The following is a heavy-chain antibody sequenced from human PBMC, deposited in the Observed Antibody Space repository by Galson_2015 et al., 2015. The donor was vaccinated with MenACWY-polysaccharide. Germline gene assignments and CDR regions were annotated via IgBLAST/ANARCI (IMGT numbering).Heavy chain of an antibody. Sequence: SLRLSCAASGFIFSNYDMNWVRQAPGKGLEWVSFISDSSSNKYYADSVKGRFTISRDNAKNLVFMQMNNLRGDDTAVYYCARDWGRSRWDWGQGTLVTVSS. D-gene: IGHD3-16*01. J-gene: IGHJ4*02. CDR1: GFIFSNYD. V-gene: IGHV3-21*01. CDR2: ISDSSSNK. CDR3: ARDWGRSRWD.